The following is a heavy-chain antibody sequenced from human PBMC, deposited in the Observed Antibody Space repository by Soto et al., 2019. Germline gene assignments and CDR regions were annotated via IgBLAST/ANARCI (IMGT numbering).Heavy chain of an antibody. Sequence: GASVKVSCKASGYTFTSYGISWVRQAPGQGLEWMGWISAYNGNTNYAQKLQGRVTMTTDTSTSTAYMELRSLRSDDTAVYYCARDLFSNYGVKNYYYYYYMDVWAKRTKVTVSS. CDR3: ARDLFSNYGVKNYYYYYYMDV. J-gene: IGHJ6*03. CDR1: GYTFTSYG. D-gene: IGHD4-4*01. CDR2: ISAYNGNT. V-gene: IGHV1-18*01.